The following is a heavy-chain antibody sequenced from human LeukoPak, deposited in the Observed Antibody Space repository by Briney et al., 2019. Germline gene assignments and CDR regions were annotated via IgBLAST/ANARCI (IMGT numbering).Heavy chain of an antibody. CDR1: GYTFTSYG. CDR3: ARDYRTGFDH. CDR2: ISTYNGNT. V-gene: IGHV1-18*01. J-gene: IGHJ4*02. D-gene: IGHD7-27*01. Sequence: GASVKVSCKASGYTFTSYGISWVRQAPGQGLEWLGWISTYNGNTHYAQKLQGRVTMTTDTSTTTAYMELRSLRSDDTAVYYCARDYRTGFDHWGQGTLVTVSS.